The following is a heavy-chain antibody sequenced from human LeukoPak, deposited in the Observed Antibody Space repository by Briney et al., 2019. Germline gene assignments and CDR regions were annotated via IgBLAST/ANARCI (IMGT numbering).Heavy chain of an antibody. Sequence: KSSETLSLTCTVSGGSISSVDYYWSWLRQPPGKGLEWIGYIYYSGSTYYNPSLKSRLSISVDTSKNQFSLKLSSVTAADTAVYYCARGGYSVYDQFDYWGQGTLVTVSS. CDR1: GGSISSVDYY. CDR3: ARGGYSVYDQFDY. J-gene: IGHJ4*02. CDR2: IYYSGST. V-gene: IGHV4-30-4*01. D-gene: IGHD5/OR15-5a*01.